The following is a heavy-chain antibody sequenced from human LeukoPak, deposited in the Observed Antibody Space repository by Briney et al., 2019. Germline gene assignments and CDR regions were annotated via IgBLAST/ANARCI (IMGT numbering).Heavy chain of an antibody. D-gene: IGHD3-22*01. J-gene: IGHJ4*02. CDR2: IYTSGST. CDR3: ARRVSSGYYYVY. V-gene: IGHV4-4*09. CDR1: GGSISSYY. Sequence: SETLSLTCTVSGGSISSYYWSWIRQPPGKGLEWIGYIYTSGSTNYNPSLKSRVTISVDTSKNQFSLKLSSVTAADTAVYYCARRVSSGYYYVYWGQGTLVTVSS.